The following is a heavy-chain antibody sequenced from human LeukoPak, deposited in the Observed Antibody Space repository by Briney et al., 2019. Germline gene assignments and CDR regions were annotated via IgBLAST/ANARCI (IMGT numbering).Heavy chain of an antibody. CDR1: GFTFSSYS. V-gene: IGHV3-21*01. D-gene: IGHD6-19*01. CDR3: AKDTEVAVIFDSFEI. CDR2: ISSSSSYI. Sequence: GGSLRLSCAASGFTFSSYSMNWVRQAPGKGLEWVSSISSSSSYIYYADSVKGRFSISRDNSRNTVYLQMNSLRVEDTAMYYCAKDTEVAVIFDSFEIWGRGTLVTVSS. J-gene: IGHJ3*02.